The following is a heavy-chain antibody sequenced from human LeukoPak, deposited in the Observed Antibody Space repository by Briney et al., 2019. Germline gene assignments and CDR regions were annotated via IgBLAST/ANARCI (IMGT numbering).Heavy chain of an antibody. D-gene: IGHD5-12*01. CDR3: ARVMSGYLRKKVAFDI. Sequence: SETLSLTCAVYGGSFSGYYWSWIRQPPGKGLEWIGEINHSGSTNYNPSLKSRVTISVDTSKNQFSLKLSSVTAADTAVYYRARVMSGYLRKKVAFDIWGQGTMVTVSS. CDR1: GGSFSGYY. V-gene: IGHV4-34*01. CDR2: INHSGST. J-gene: IGHJ3*02.